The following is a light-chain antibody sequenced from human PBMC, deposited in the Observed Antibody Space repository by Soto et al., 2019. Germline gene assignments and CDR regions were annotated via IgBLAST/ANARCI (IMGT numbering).Light chain of an antibody. V-gene: IGKV1-39*01. CDR1: QSISSY. J-gene: IGKJ1*01. Sequence: DIQMTHSPSSLLASVGAILPLTCRASQSISSYLNWYQQKPGKAPKLLIYAASSLQSGVPSRFSGSGSGTDFTLTISSLQPEDFATYYCQQSYSTPRTFGQGTKVDIK. CDR2: AAS. CDR3: QQSYSTPRT.